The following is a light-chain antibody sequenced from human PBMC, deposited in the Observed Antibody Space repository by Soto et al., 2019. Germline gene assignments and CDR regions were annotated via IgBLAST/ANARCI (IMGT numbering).Light chain of an antibody. CDR3: QQYADLPGA. V-gene: IGKV3D-15*01. J-gene: IGKJ4*02. Sequence: DILMTQSPPTLSVSPEERATLSCRASQSVGSKLAWYQQRPGQAPRLLIYDASNRDTGIPARFSGSGSGTEFSLTFSSLQSEDFAVYSCQQYADLPGAFGGGTKVDIK. CDR1: QSVGSK. CDR2: DAS.